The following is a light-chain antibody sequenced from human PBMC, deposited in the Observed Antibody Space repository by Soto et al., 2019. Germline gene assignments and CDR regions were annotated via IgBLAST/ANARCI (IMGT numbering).Light chain of an antibody. Sequence: DIVMTQSPLALPVTPVGPSSISFSSSHILLHSNGYNYLDWYLQKPGQSPQLLIYKASSLESGVPSRFSGSGSGTEFTLTISSLQPDDFATYYCQQYNTYSRTFGQGTKVDIK. CDR2: KAS. J-gene: IGKJ1*01. CDR1: HILLHSNGYNY. V-gene: IGKV2-28*01. CDR3: QQYNTYSRT.